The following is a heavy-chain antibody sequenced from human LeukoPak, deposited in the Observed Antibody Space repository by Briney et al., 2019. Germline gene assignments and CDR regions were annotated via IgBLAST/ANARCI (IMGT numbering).Heavy chain of an antibody. CDR3: ARVLLHSGYDYFDY. Sequence: GGSPRLSCAASGFTFSSYSMNWVRQAPGKGLEWVSSISSSSSYIYYADSVKGRFTISRDNAKNSLYLQMNSLRAEDTAVYYCARVLLHSGYDYFDYWGQGTLVTVSS. D-gene: IGHD5-12*01. CDR2: ISSSSSYI. V-gene: IGHV3-21*01. J-gene: IGHJ4*02. CDR1: GFTFSSYS.